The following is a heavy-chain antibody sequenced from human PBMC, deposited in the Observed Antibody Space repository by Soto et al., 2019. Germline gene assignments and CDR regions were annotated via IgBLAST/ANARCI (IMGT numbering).Heavy chain of an antibody. Sequence: EVQLVESGGGLVQPGRSLRLSCAASGFTFDDYAMHWVRQTPGKGLEWVAGITWNSGSVLYADSVKGRFTTSRDNAKNTLHLQLNTLRAEDTALYYCAKDKGRIDHGDFPLFDSWGQGTLLTVSS. CDR3: AKDKGRIDHGDFPLFDS. D-gene: IGHD4-17*01. CDR1: GFTFDDYA. V-gene: IGHV3-9*01. J-gene: IGHJ4*02. CDR2: ITWNSGSV.